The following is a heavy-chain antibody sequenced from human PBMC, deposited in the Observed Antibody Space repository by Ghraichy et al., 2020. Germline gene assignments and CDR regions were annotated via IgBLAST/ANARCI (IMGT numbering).Heavy chain of an antibody. Sequence: GESLNISCKASGYSFTTYWLGWVRQMPGKSLELMGIIYPGDSDTSYSPSFQGQVTISADKSINIAYLQWDSLTASDTAMYFCARLAGELLSTPYYIDHWGQGNLVTVSS. CDR3: ARLAGELLSTPYYIDH. CDR1: GYSFTTYW. D-gene: IGHD1-7*01. CDR2: IYPGDSDT. J-gene: IGHJ4*02. V-gene: IGHV5-51*01.